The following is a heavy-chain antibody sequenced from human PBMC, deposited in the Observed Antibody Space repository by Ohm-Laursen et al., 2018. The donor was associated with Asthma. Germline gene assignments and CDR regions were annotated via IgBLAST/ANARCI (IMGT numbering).Heavy chain of an antibody. Sequence: SLRLSCAASGFTFSSYAMHWVRQAPGKGLEWVAVISYDGSNKYYADSVKGRFTISRDNSKNTLYLQMNSLRAEDTAVYYCARGVGSSSWVYYYYYGMDVWGQGTTVTVSS. V-gene: IGHV3-30*04. D-gene: IGHD6-13*01. CDR1: GFTFSSYA. J-gene: IGHJ6*02. CDR3: ARGVGSSSWVYYYYYGMDV. CDR2: ISYDGSNK.